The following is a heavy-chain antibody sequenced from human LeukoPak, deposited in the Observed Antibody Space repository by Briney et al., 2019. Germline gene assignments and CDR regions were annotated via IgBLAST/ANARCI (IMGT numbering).Heavy chain of an antibody. J-gene: IGHJ4*02. Sequence: GASVKVSCKASGYTFTNYAMHWVRQAPGQRLEWMGWINAGNGNTKYSQKFQGRVTITRDTSATTAYMELSSLKSEDTAVYYCARVQALWFGELSLDYWGQGTLVTVSS. V-gene: IGHV1-3*01. CDR2: INAGNGNT. CDR3: ARVQALWFGELSLDY. CDR1: GYTFTNYA. D-gene: IGHD3-10*01.